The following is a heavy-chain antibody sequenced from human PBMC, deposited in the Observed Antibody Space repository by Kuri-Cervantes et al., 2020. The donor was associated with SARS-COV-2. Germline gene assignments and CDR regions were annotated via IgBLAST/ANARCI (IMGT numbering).Heavy chain of an antibody. CDR3: AKGGHGLIAILTSYYYYYGMDV. CDR1: GFTLSSYD. D-gene: IGHD2-21*01. CDR2: IGTAGDT. Sequence: GESLKISCAASGFTLSSYDMHWVRQATGKGLEWVSAIGTAGDTYYPGSVKGRFTISRENAKNSLYLQMNSLRAEDTAVYYCAKGGHGLIAILTSYYYYYGMDVWGQGTTVTVSS. V-gene: IGHV3-13*04. J-gene: IGHJ6*02.